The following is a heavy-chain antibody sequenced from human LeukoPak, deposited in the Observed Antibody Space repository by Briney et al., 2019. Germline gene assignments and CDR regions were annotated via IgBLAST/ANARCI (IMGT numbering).Heavy chain of an antibody. J-gene: IGHJ5*02. V-gene: IGHV4-30-4*01. CDR2: IYYSGST. D-gene: IGHD6-13*01. Sequence: SQTLSLTCTVSGGSISSDDYYWSWIRQPPGKGLGWIGYIYYSGSTYYNPSLKSRVTISVDTSKNQFSLKLSSVTAADTAVYYCARVDLYSSSWRASNWFDPWGQGTLVTVSS. CDR3: ARVDLYSSSWRASNWFDP. CDR1: GGSISSDDYY.